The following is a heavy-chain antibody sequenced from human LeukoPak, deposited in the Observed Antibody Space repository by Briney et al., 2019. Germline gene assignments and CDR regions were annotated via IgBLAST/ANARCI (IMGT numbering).Heavy chain of an antibody. V-gene: IGHV3-64*01. CDR3: ARVGSGIPDAFDI. CDR1: GLTFSRDA. D-gene: IGHD3-10*01. Sequence: PVGSLRLSCVVSGLTFSRDAMHSVRQAPGKRLEHVSAISSNGGITYYANSVKGRFIISRDNAKNTLYLQMGSLRAEDMAVYYCARVGSGIPDAFDIWGQGTMVTVSS. CDR2: ISSNGGIT. J-gene: IGHJ3*02.